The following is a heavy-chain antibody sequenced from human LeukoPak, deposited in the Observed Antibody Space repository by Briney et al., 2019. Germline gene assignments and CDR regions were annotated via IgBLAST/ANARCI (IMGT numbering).Heavy chain of an antibody. J-gene: IGHJ5*02. D-gene: IGHD6-13*01. CDR3: ARHPIAAGGAYNWFDP. CDR2: IYPGDSDT. V-gene: IGHV5-51*01. Sequence: RGESLKISCKASGYSFTTHWIGWVRQMPGKGLEWMGIIYPGDSDTRYSPSFQGHVTISADKSISTAYLQWISLKASDTAMYYCARHPIAAGGAYNWFDPWGQGTLVTVSS. CDR1: GYSFTTHW.